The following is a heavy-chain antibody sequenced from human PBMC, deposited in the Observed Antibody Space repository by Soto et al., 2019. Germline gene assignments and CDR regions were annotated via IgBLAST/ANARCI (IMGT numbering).Heavy chain of an antibody. J-gene: IGHJ5*02. D-gene: IGHD3-3*01. CDR2: IDGRGGSP. CDR3: AKAGTIFGVIMNNWFDP. CDR1: GITFSTSA. V-gene: IGHV3-23*01. Sequence: PGGSLRLSCAASGITFSTSAMSWVRQAPGKGLEWVSTIDGRGGSPYYADSVKGRFTISRDNSKNTLYLQMNSLRTEDTALYYCAKAGTIFGVIMNNWFDPWGQGTLVTVSS.